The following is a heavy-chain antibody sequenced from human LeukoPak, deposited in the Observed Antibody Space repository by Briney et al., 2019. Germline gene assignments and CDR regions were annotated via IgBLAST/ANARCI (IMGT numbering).Heavy chain of an antibody. CDR1: GFSFSSYW. CDR3: ASGTRGSGTYAFNY. J-gene: IGHJ4*02. CDR2: IKQDGSEK. Sequence: GGSLRLSCAPSGFSFSSYWMTWVRQAPGKGLEWAANIKQDGSEKDYVGSVKGRFTISRDNARDSLYLQMSSLRAEDTAVYYCASGTRGSGTYAFNYWGQGTLVTVSS. V-gene: IGHV3-7*01. D-gene: IGHD3-10*01.